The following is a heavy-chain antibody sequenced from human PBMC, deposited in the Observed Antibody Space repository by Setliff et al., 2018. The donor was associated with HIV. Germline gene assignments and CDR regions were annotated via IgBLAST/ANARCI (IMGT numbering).Heavy chain of an antibody. CDR2: IYHSGST. V-gene: IGHV4-38-2*01. J-gene: IGHJ4*02. CDR3: ARHWLKPIQKLQQLPLLDYFDY. D-gene: IGHD6-13*01. Sequence: SETLSLTCAVSGYSISSGYYWGWIRQPPGKGLEWIGSIYHSGSTYHNPSLKSRVTITVDTSKNQFALKLSSVTAADTAVYYCARHWLKPIQKLQQLPLLDYFDYWGQGTLVTVSS. CDR1: GYSISSGYY.